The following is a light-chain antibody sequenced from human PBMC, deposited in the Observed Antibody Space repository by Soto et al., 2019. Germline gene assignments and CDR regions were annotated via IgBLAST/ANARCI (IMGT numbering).Light chain of an antibody. CDR1: QSVSSSY. Sequence: EIVLTQSPGTLSLSPGEIATLSCRASQSVSSSYLAWYQQKPGQSPRLLIYGASSRATGIPDRFSGSGSGTDFTLTISRLEPDDVAVYYCQQYGSSPYTFGQGTKLEIK. V-gene: IGKV3-20*01. J-gene: IGKJ2*01. CDR3: QQYGSSPYT. CDR2: GAS.